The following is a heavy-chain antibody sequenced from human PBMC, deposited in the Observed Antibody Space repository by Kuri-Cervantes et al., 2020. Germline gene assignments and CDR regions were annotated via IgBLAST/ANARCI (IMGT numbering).Heavy chain of an antibody. J-gene: IGHJ3*02. Sequence: GESLKISCAASGFTFSSYAMSWVRQAPGKGLEWVSSISASGGRTYYAESVKGRFTISRDKSKNTLYLPMSSLRVEDTALYYCAKWDYYDNTGTEAFDIWGQGTMVTVSS. D-gene: IGHD3-22*01. CDR2: ISASGGRT. CDR3: AKWDYYDNTGTEAFDI. CDR1: GFTFSSYA. V-gene: IGHV3-23*01.